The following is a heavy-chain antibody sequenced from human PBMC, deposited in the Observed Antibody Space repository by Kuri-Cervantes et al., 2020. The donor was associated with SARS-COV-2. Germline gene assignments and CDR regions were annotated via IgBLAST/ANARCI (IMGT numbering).Heavy chain of an antibody. D-gene: IGHD4-17*01. V-gene: IGHV4-39*07. Sequence: ESLKISCTVSGGSISSSSYYWGWIRQPPGKGLEWIGSIYYSGSTHYNPSLKSRVTISVDTSKNQFSLKLSSVTAADTAVYYCARKRTTVTTFWFEPWGQGTLVTVSS. CDR2: IYYSGST. CDR3: ARKRTTVTTFWFEP. J-gene: IGHJ5*02. CDR1: GGSISSSSYY.